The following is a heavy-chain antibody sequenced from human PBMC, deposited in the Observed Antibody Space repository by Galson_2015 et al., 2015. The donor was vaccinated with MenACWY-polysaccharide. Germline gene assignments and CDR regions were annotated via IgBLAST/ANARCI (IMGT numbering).Heavy chain of an antibody. CDR3: AGRFASDGIAVANGLNDY. Sequence: AVRVCCKASGYTFTRYDINWVRQAAGQGLEWMGWMNPNSGDTGYQQKFQGRDSMTRNTSIRTDYMELTSLRSGDTAVYYCAGRFASDGIAVANGLNDYWGQGTLVTVSS. V-gene: IGHV1-8*01. J-gene: IGHJ4*02. CDR2: MNPNSGDT. CDR1: GYTFTRYD. D-gene: IGHD6-19*01.